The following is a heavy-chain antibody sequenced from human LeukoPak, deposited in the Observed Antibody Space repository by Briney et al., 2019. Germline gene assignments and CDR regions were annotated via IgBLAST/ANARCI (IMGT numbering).Heavy chain of an antibody. CDR1: DDSFSSHY. Sequence: SETLSLTCAVSDDSFSSHYWTWIRQPPGKGLEWIGYIPYIGSTNYKPSLKSRVTISIDTSKNQFSLKLSSVTAADTAVYYCARDLVTVTKGFDIWGQGTMVSVSS. CDR2: IPYIGST. J-gene: IGHJ3*02. D-gene: IGHD4-17*01. V-gene: IGHV4-59*11. CDR3: ARDLVTVTKGFDI.